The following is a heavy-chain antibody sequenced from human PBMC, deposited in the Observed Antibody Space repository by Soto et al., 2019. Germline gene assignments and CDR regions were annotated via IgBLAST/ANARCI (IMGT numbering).Heavy chain of an antibody. D-gene: IGHD3-10*01. CDR1: GFTFSSYS. V-gene: IGHV3-48*01. CDR2: ISSSSSTI. Sequence: EVQLVESGGGLVQPGGSLRLSCAASGFTFSSYSMNWVRQAPGKGLEWVSYISSSSSTIYYADSVKGRFTISRDNAKNSLYLQMNSLRAEDTAVYYCSRAKYYGSPGDVDYWGQGTLVTVSS. J-gene: IGHJ4*02. CDR3: SRAKYYGSPGDVDY.